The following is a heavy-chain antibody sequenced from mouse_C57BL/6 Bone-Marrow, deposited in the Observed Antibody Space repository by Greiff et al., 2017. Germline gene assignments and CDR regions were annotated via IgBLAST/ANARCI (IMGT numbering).Heavy chain of an antibody. Sequence: QVQLQQPGAELVRTGTSVKLSCKASGYTFTSYWMHWVKQRPGQGLEWIGVIDPSDSYTNYNQKFKGKATLTVDTSSSTAYMQLSSLTSEDSAVYYCAREGWLLPYWYFDVWGTGTTVTVSS. J-gene: IGHJ1*03. CDR1: GYTFTSYW. CDR3: AREGWLLPYWYFDV. V-gene: IGHV1-59*01. D-gene: IGHD2-3*01. CDR2: IDPSDSYT.